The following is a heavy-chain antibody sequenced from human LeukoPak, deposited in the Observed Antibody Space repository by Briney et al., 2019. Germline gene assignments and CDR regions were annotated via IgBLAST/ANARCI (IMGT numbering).Heavy chain of an antibody. V-gene: IGHV1-2*06. CDR2: INPNSGGT. CDR1: GYTFTGYY. D-gene: IGHD3-9*01. J-gene: IGHJ6*02. Sequence: AASVKVSCKASGYTFTGYYMHWVRQAPGQGLEWMGRINPNSGGTNYAQKFQGRVTMTRDTSISTAYMELSRLRSDDTAVYYCASSYYDILTGPWVQYGMDVWGQGTTVTVSS. CDR3: ASSYYDILTGPWVQYGMDV.